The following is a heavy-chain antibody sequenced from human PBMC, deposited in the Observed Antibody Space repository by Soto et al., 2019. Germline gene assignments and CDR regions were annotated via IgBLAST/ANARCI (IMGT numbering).Heavy chain of an antibody. CDR1: GNIFTDHY. D-gene: IGHD4-17*01. CDR2: INPNSGDT. V-gene: IGHV1-2*02. Sequence: QVQLVQSGTEMKKPGASVKVSCKASGNIFTDHYVHWLRQARGQGLERMGWINPNSGDTNYAQKFQGRVTMTRDMSISLVYMELTRLTSDDTAVYFCARDITVSTMGFDYWGQGTLVTVSS. J-gene: IGHJ4*02. CDR3: ARDITVSTMGFDY.